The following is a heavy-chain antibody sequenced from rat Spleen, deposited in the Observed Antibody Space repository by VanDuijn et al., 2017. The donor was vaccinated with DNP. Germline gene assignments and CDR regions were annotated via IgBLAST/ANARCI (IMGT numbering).Heavy chain of an antibody. CDR1: GFTFNDYY. D-gene: IGHD1-11*01. CDR3: TTDFERGY. Sequence: EVQLVESGGGLVQPGRSLKLFCAASGFTFNDYYMAWVRQAPTKGLEWVAYISYDGSGTYYSDSVKGRFTISRDNAENTVYLQMNSLRSEDTATFYCTTDFERGYWGQGVMVTVSS. CDR2: ISYDGSGT. V-gene: IGHV5-20*01. J-gene: IGHJ2*01.